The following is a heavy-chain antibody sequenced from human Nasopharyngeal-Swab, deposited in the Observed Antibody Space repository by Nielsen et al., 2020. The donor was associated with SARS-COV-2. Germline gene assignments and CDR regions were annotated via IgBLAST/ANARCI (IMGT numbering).Heavy chain of an antibody. CDR3: AKDLRGPYFF. D-gene: IGHD2/OR15-2a*01. Sequence: GESLKISCVASGYSFRTYGMTWVRQAPGKGLEWVAAISGSGDSSGSGGSTYYADTVEGGFTITTDNSKNTVSLQLNSLRAEDTAVYYCAKDLRGPYFFWGQGTLVTVSS. CDR1: GYSFRTYG. J-gene: IGHJ4*02. V-gene: IGHV3-23*01. CDR2: ISGSGDSSGSGGST.